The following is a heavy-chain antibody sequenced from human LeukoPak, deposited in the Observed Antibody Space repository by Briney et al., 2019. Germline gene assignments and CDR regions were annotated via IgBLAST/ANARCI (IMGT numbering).Heavy chain of an antibody. D-gene: IGHD5-18*01. Sequence: GGSLRLSCAASGFTFSSYWMYWVRQAPGKGLVWVSHIKGDGSITTYADSVKGRFTISRDNAKNTLYLQLNSLRAEDTAVYYCARDRYSSHDYWGQGTLVTVSS. CDR2: IKGDGSIT. J-gene: IGHJ4*02. CDR3: ARDRYSSHDY. CDR1: GFTFSSYW. V-gene: IGHV3-74*01.